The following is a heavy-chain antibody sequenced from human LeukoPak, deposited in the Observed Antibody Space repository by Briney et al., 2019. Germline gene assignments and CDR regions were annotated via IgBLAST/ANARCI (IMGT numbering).Heavy chain of an antibody. CDR3: ARDGGDGYNSNWFNP. V-gene: IGHV4-59*01. CDR1: GSSISSYY. J-gene: IGHJ5*02. D-gene: IGHD5-24*01. CDR2: IYYSGST. Sequence: PSETLSLTCTVSGSSISSYYWSWIRQPPGKGLEWIGYIYYSGSTNYNPSLKSRVTISVDTSKNQFSLKLSSVTAADTAVYYCARDGGDGYNSNWFNPWGQGTLVTVSS.